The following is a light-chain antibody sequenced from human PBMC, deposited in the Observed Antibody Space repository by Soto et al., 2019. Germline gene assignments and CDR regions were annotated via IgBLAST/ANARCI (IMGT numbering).Light chain of an antibody. Sequence: EIVLTQSPGTLSLSPGERATLSCRASQSVSNNYLAWYQQKPGQAPRLLIYGASVRATGIPDRFSGSGSGTDFILTISRLEPEDFVVYYCQQYGSSPRTFGQGTKVEIK. V-gene: IGKV3-20*01. CDR2: GAS. CDR1: QSVSNNY. CDR3: QQYGSSPRT. J-gene: IGKJ1*01.